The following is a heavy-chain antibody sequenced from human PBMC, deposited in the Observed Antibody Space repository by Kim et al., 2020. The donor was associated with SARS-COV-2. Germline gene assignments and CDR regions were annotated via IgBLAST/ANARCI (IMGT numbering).Heavy chain of an antibody. D-gene: IGHD2-2*01. CDR3: ARDSDIVVVPAARRFDY. V-gene: IGHV4-34*01. CDR1: GGSFSGYY. Sequence: SETLSLTCAVYGGSFSGYYWSWIRQPPGKGLEWIGEINHSGSTNYNPSLKSRVTISVDTSKNQFSLKLSSVTAAYTAVYYCARDSDIVVVPAARRFDYWG. CDR2: INHSGST. J-gene: IGHJ4*01.